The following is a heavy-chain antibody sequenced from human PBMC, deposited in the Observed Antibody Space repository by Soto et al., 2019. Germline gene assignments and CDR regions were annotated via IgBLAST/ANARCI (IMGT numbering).Heavy chain of an antibody. J-gene: IGHJ4*02. CDR1: GGSISSYY. D-gene: IGHD1-7*01. V-gene: IGHV4-59*01. CDR2: IYSSGST. CDR3: ARVSMAGTFYFDY. Sequence: SETLSLTCTVSGGSISSYYWSWIRQPPGKGLEWIGYIYSSGSTNQNPSLKSRVTISVDTSKNQFSLKLSSVTAADTAVYYCARVSMAGTFYFDYWGQGTLVTVSS.